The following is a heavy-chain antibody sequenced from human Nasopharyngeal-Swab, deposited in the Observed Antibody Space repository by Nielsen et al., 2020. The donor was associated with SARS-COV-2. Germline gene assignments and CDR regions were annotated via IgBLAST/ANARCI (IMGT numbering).Heavy chain of an antibody. D-gene: IGHD6-19*01. CDR1: GYTFTSYG. Sequence: ASLMVSCSASGYTFTSYGISWLRQAPGQGLEWMGWISAYNGNTNYAQKLQGRVTMTTDTSTSTAYMELRSLRSDDTAVYYCARDRVAVAGHWFDPWGQGTLVTVSS. V-gene: IGHV1-18*04. J-gene: IGHJ5*02. CDR2: ISAYNGNT. CDR3: ARDRVAVAGHWFDP.